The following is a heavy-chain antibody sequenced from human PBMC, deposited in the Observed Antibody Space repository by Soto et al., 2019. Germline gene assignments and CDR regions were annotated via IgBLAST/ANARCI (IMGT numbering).Heavy chain of an antibody. J-gene: IGHJ5*02. CDR1: GFTFSSYA. Sequence: QVQLVESGGGVVQPGRSLRLSCAASGFTFSSYAMHWVRQAPGKGLEWVAVISYDGSNKYYADSVKGRFTISRDNSENTLYLQMNSLRAEDTAVYYCARDRGGYWFDPWGQGTLVTVSS. D-gene: IGHD2-15*01. CDR2: ISYDGSNK. CDR3: ARDRGGYWFDP. V-gene: IGHV3-30-3*01.